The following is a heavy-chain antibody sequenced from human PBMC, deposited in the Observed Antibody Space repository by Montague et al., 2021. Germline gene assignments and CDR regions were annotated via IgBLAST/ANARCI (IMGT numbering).Heavy chain of an antibody. D-gene: IGHD2-21*01. CDR2: IKQDGSEK. CDR3: ARDQGQGYCGGDCYVGLDX. Sequence: SLRLSCAASGFTFSNYWMSWVRQAPWKGLEWVANIKQDGSEKHYVDSVKGRFTISRDNAKNSLYLQVNSLRAEDTAVCFCARDQGQGYCGGDCYVGLDXWGQGTLVTVSS. V-gene: IGHV3-7*01. J-gene: IGHJ4*02. CDR1: GFTFSNYW.